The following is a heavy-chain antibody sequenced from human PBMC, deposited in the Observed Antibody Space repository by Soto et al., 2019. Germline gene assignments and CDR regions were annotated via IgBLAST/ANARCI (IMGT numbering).Heavy chain of an antibody. CDR2: INAGNGNT. D-gene: IGHD3-10*01. CDR1: GYTFTSYS. V-gene: IGHV1-3*01. Sequence: QVQLVQSGAEVKKPGASVKVSCKASGYTFTSYSMHWVRQPPGQRLEWMGWINAGNGNTKYSQKFQGRVTITRDTSASTAYMELSSLRSEGTAVYSCARAVLFDPWGQGTLVTVSS. J-gene: IGHJ5*02. CDR3: ARAVLFDP.